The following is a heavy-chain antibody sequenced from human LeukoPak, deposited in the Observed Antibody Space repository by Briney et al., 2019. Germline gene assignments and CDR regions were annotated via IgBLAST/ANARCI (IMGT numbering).Heavy chain of an antibody. CDR3: AGVLKGSGSYWPFDY. V-gene: IGHV3-74*01. CDR1: GVTFSNYS. Sequence: PGGSLRLSCAASGVTFSNYSMNWVRQAPGKGLVWVSRINIDGSNTDYADSVKGRFTISRDNSKNILYLQMNSLRAEDTAVYYCAGVLKGSGSYWPFDYWGQGTLVSVSS. D-gene: IGHD3-10*01. CDR2: INIDGSNT. J-gene: IGHJ4*02.